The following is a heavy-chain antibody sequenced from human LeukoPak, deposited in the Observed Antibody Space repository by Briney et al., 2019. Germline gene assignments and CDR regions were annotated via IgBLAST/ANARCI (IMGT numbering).Heavy chain of an antibody. CDR1: GYSFSNYW. D-gene: IGHD3-16*01. Sequence: GESLKISCKGSGYSFSNYWIGWVRQMPGKGLEWMGIIYPGDSDTRYSPSFQGQVTISADKSISAAYLQWSSLKASDTAMYYCARRRGSFLQDNFHYWGQGTLVTVSS. V-gene: IGHV5-51*01. CDR3: ARRRGSFLQDNFHY. CDR2: IYPGDSDT. J-gene: IGHJ4*02.